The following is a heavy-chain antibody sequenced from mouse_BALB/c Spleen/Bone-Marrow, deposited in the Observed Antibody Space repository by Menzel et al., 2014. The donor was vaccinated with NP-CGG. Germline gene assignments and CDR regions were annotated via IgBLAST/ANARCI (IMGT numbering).Heavy chain of an antibody. V-gene: IGHV1S56*01. CDR1: GYTFTSYY. CDR2: IYPGNVNT. J-gene: IGHJ1*01. Sequence: VQLKESGPELVKPGASVRMSCKASGYTFTSYYIHWVKQRPGQGLEWIGWIYPGNVNTKYNEKFKGKATLTADKSSSTAYMQLSSLTSEDTAVYFCARRYGYGDWYFDAWGAGPTVTVSS. CDR3: ARRYGYGDWYFDA. D-gene: IGHD2-2*01.